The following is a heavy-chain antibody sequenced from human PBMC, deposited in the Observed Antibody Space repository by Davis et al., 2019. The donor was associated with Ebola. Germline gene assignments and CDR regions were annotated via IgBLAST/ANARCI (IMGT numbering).Heavy chain of an antibody. CDR3: ARVPRLTSYCSSTSCPYYYYGMDV. Sequence: GESLKISCAASGFSFDAYGMSWVRQAPGKGLEWVSGINWNGGSTGYADSVKGRFTISRENAKNSLYLQMNSLRAEDTALYYCARVPRLTSYCSSTSCPYYYYGMDVWGQGTTVTVSS. J-gene: IGHJ6*02. V-gene: IGHV3-20*04. CDR1: GFSFDAYG. CDR2: INWNGGST. D-gene: IGHD2-2*01.